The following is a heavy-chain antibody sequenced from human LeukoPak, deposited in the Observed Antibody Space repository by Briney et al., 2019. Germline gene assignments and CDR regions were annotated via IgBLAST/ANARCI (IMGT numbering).Heavy chain of an antibody. CDR2: IYYSGST. CDR3: ARGAKSNTAMVYFDY. D-gene: IGHD5-18*01. CDR1: GGSISSYY. Sequence: SETLSLTCTVSGGSISSYYWSWIRQPPGKGLEWIGYIYYSGSTNYNPSLKSRVTISVDTSENQFSLKLSSVTAADTAVYYCARGAKSNTAMVYFDYWGQGTLVTVSS. V-gene: IGHV4-59*01. J-gene: IGHJ4*02.